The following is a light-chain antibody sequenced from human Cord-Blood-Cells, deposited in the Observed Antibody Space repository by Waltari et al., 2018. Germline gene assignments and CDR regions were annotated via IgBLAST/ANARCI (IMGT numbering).Light chain of an antibody. J-gene: IGLJ3*02. CDR2: DVS. V-gene: IGLV2-14*03. Sequence: QSALTQPASESGSPGQSITISCTAASSDVGGYNYVSWYQQHPGKAPKLMIYDVSNRPAGVSNRFSGSKSGNTASLTISGLQAEDEADYYCGSYTSSSTLVFGGGTKLTVL. CDR1: SSDVGGYNY. CDR3: GSYTSSSTLV.